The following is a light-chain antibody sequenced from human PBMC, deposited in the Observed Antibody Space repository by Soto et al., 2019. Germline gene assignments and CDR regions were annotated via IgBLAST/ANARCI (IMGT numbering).Light chain of an antibody. CDR3: SSYTSGITV. CDR2: EVT. CDR1: SSDVGGSNY. Sequence: QSVLTQPASVSGSPGQSITISCTGTSSDVGGSNYVSWYQQYPGKAPKLMIYEVTNRPSGVSNRFSGSKSGNTASLTISGLQAEDEADYYCSSYTSGITVFGGGTKLTVL. J-gene: IGLJ3*02. V-gene: IGLV2-14*01.